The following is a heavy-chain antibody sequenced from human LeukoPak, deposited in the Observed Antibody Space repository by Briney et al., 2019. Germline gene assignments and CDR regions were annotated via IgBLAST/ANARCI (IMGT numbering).Heavy chain of an antibody. D-gene: IGHD2-2*01. V-gene: IGHV3-30*19. Sequence: GGSLRLSCAASGFTFSSYGMHWVRQAPGKGLEWVAGISYDGGNKYYADSVKGRFTTSRDNSKNTLYLQMNSLRAEDTAVYYCARDRKVTAGLYFDYWGQGTLVSVSS. CDR2: ISYDGGNK. J-gene: IGHJ4*02. CDR1: GFTFSSYG. CDR3: ARDRKVTAGLYFDY.